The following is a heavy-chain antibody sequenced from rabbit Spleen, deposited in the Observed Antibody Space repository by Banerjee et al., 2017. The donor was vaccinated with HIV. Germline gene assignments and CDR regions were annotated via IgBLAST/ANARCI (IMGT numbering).Heavy chain of an antibody. D-gene: IGHD8-1*01. J-gene: IGHJ6*01. CDR1: GFDLNNYYY. V-gene: IGHV1S40*01. Sequence: QSLEESGGGLVQPEGSLTLTCTASGFDLNNYYYMCWVRQAPGKGLEWIACIYAGSSGSTYSATWAKGRFTISKTSSTTVTLQMTSLTVADTATYFCARDAGTSFSTYGMDLWGPGTLVTVS. CDR3: ARDAGTSFSTYGMDL. CDR2: IYAGSSGST.